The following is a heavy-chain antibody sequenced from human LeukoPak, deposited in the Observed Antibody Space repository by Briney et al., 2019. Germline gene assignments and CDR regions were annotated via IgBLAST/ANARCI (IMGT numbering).Heavy chain of an antibody. CDR2: FDPEDGET. CDR3: ARDVYGSGSPYNWFDP. D-gene: IGHD3-10*01. CDR1: GYTFTSNY. V-gene: IGHV1-24*01. Sequence: GASVKVSCKAFGYTFTSNYMHWVRQAPGKGLEWMGGFDPEDGETIYAQKFQGRVTMTEDTSTDTAYMELSRLRSDDTAVYYCARDVYGSGSPYNWFDPWGQGTLVTVSS. J-gene: IGHJ5*02.